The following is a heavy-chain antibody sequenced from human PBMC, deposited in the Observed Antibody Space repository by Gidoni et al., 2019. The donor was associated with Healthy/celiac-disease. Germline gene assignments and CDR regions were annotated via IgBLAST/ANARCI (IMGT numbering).Heavy chain of an antibody. V-gene: IGHV4-39*07. CDR3: ARGSSYCSSTSCSDY. D-gene: IGHD2-2*01. CDR1: GGSISGSSYY. Sequence: QLQLQESGPGLVKPSETLSLTCPVAGGSISGSSYYWGWIRQPPGKGLEWIGSIYYSGSTYYNPSLKSRVTISVDTSKNQFSLKLSSVTAADTAVYYCARGSSYCSSTSCSDYWGQGTLVTVSS. J-gene: IGHJ4*02. CDR2: IYYSGST.